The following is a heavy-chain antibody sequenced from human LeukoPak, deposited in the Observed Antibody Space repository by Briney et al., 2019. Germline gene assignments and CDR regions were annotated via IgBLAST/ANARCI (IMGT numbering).Heavy chain of an antibody. J-gene: IGHJ4*02. CDR1: GFTFSSYE. CDR3: ARDPGSGYEEHFDY. CDR2: IKQDGSDK. V-gene: IGHV3-7*03. D-gene: IGHD5-12*01. Sequence: PGGSLRLSCAASGFTFSSYEMNWVRQAPGKGLEWVANIKQDGSDKYYVDSVKGRFTISRDNAKNSLYLQMNSLRAEDTAVYYCARDPGSGYEEHFDYWGQGTLVTVSS.